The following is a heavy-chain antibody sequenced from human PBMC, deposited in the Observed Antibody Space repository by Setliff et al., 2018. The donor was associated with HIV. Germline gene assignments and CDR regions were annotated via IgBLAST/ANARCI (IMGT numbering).Heavy chain of an antibody. Sequence: ETLSLTCAVSSGSISSSNWWSWVRQPPGKGLEWVGRIKSKTDGGTTDYAAPVKGRFTISRDDSKNTLYLQMNSLKTEDTAVYYCAHIGRVEVVLTSWGQGTLVTVSS. CDR3: AHIGRVEVVLTS. D-gene: IGHD3-9*01. CDR2: IKSKTDGGTT. V-gene: IGHV3-15*01. J-gene: IGHJ4*02. CDR1: SGSISSSNW.